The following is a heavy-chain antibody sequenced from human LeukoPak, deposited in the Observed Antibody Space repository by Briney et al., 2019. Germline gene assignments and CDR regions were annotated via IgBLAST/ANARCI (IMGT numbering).Heavy chain of an antibody. CDR2: IYYSGST. CDR3: ARGGYSYADY. V-gene: IGHV4-59*01. Sequence: ASETLSLTCTVSGGSISSYYWSWIRQPPGKGLEWIGYIYYSGSTNYNPSLKSRVTISVDTSKNQFSLKLSSVTAADTAVHYCARGGYSYADYWGQGTLVTVSS. J-gene: IGHJ4*02. D-gene: IGHD5-18*01. CDR1: GGSISSYY.